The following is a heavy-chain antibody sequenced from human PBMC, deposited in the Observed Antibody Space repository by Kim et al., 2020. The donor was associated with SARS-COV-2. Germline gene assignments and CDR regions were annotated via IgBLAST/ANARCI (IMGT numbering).Heavy chain of an antibody. V-gene: IGHV3-30*18. CDR1: GFNFNYYG. Sequence: GGSLRLSCVVSGFNFNYYGMHWVRQAPGKGLEWVAGISYDGSKKFYADSLMGRFTISRDSSKNTLYLQMDSLTSEDTAIYYCAKRGGVFVFSSSSYIYY. CDR2: ISYDGSKK. J-gene: IGHJ6*01. D-gene: IGHD3-3*01. CDR3: AKRGGVFVFSSSSYIYY.